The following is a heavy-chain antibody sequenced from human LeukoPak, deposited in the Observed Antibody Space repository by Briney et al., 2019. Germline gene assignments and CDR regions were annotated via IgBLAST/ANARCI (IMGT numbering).Heavy chain of an antibody. CDR2: IIPIFGTA. J-gene: IGHJ6*02. CDR1: GGTFSSYA. V-gene: IGHV1-69*13. D-gene: IGHD6-19*01. Sequence: ASVKVSCTASGGTFSSYAISWVRQAPGQGLEWMGGIIPIFGTANYAQKFQGRVTITADESTSTAYMELSSLRSEDTAVYYCASTKGYSSGWRNYYYYYGMDVWGQGTTVTVSS. CDR3: ASTKGYSSGWRNYYYYYGMDV.